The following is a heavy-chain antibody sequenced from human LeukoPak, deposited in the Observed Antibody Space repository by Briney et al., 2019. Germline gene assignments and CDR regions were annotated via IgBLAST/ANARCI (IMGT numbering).Heavy chain of an antibody. CDR2: IYYTGNT. V-gene: IGHV4-39*01. D-gene: IGHD3/OR15-3a*01. J-gene: IGHJ4*02. Sequence: PSETLSLTCTVSGGSISSSNSYWGWIRQPPGKGLEWIGSIYYTGNTYYNASLKSRVTISIDTSKNQISLRLTSVTATDTTMYYCARQTGSGLFTLPGGQGTLVTVSS. CDR3: ARQTGSGLFTLP. CDR1: GGSISSSNSY.